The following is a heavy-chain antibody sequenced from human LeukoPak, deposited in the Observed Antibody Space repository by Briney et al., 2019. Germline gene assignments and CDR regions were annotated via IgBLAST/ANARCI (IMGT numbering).Heavy chain of an antibody. J-gene: IGHJ5*02. CDR2: ISLSGRT. V-gene: IGHV4-34*01. CDR3: ARGGGDCSGGSCYIDA. D-gene: IGHD2-15*01. CDR1: GFTFSGYG. Sequence: LRLSCAASGFTFSGYGMHWVRQAPGKGLEWVGEISLSGRTNYNPSLKSRVTISVDTSKNQFSLKLTSGTAADTAVYYCARGGGDCSGGSCYIDAWGQGTLVTVSS.